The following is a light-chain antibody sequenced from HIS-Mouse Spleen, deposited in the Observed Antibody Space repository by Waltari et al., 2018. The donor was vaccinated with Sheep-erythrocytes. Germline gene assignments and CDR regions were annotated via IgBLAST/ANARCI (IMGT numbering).Light chain of an antibody. Sequence: QSALTQPASVSGSPGQSITIPFTGTSSDVGSYNLVSWYPQHPGKAPKLMIYEGSKRPSGVSNRFSGSKSGNTASLTISGLQAEDEADYYCCSYAGSSTLVFGGGTKLTVL. CDR1: SSDVGSYNL. CDR3: CSYAGSSTLV. CDR2: EGS. J-gene: IGLJ2*01. V-gene: IGLV2-23*01.